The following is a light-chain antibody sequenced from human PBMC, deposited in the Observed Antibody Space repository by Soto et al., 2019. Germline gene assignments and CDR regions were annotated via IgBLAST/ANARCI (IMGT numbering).Light chain of an antibody. V-gene: IGKV3-11*01. Sequence: DILMTQSPASLSASPGERATLSCRASQRVSSDLAWYQQKPGQAPRQLIYGASTRATGIPARFSGSGSGTDFTLTIISLEPEDFLVYYCQQRSNWPLTFGGGTKVDIK. CDR2: GAS. CDR1: QRVSSD. CDR3: QQRSNWPLT. J-gene: IGKJ4*02.